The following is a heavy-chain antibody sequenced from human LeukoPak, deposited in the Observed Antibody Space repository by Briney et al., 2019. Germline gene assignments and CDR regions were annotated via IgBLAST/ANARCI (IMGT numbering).Heavy chain of an antibody. CDR2: IYTSGST. Sequence: PSQTLSLTCTVSGGSISSGTYYWSWIRQPAGKGLEWIGRIYTSGSTNYNPSLKSRVTISVDKSKNQFSLKLSSVTAADTAVYYCARHKGFDYGIYYYYYMDVWGKGTTVTVSS. J-gene: IGHJ6*03. CDR3: ARHKGFDYGIYYYYYMDV. D-gene: IGHD4-17*01. CDR1: GGSISSGTYY. V-gene: IGHV4-61*02.